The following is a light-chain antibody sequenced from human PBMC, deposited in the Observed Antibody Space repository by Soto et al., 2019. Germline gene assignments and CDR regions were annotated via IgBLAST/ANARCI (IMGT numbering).Light chain of an antibody. J-gene: IGLJ2*01. Sequence: QSALTQPPSASGSPGQSVTISCTGTDSDVGGYNFVSWYQQHPGKAPKLMIHEVTERPSGVPDRFSGSKSANTASLTVSGLQAEDEADYYCSSYAGSNNFVVFGGGTKLTVL. CDR3: SSYAGSNNFVV. V-gene: IGLV2-8*01. CDR2: EVT. CDR1: DSDVGGYNF.